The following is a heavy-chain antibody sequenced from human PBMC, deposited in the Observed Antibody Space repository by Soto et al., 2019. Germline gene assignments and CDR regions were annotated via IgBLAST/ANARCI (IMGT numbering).Heavy chain of an antibody. J-gene: IGHJ6*02. Sequence: ASVKVSCKASGYTFTSYYMHWVRQAPGQGLEWMGIINPSGGSTSYAQKFQGRVTMTRDTSTSTVYMELSSLRSEDTAVYYCARDPVVVVAATPVDYGMDVWGQGTTVTV. CDR2: INPSGGST. V-gene: IGHV1-46*01. CDR3: ARDPVVVVAATPVDYGMDV. D-gene: IGHD2-15*01. CDR1: GYTFTSYY.